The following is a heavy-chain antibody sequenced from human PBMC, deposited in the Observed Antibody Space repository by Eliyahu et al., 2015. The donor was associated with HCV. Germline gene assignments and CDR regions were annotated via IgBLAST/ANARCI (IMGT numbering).Heavy chain of an antibody. CDR1: GFTFSXYW. CDR3: VRELGTRRGGLDV. D-gene: IGHD3-16*01. J-gene: IGHJ6*02. CDR2: VNSDGSTT. V-gene: IGHV3-74*03. Sequence: EVQLVESGGGLVQPGGSLRLSCAASGFTFSXYWMNWVRQAPGKGLVWGSRVNSDGSTTTYADSVKGRFTISRDNAKNTLYLQMNRLRAEDTAMYYCVRELGTRRGGLDVWGQGTTVTVSS.